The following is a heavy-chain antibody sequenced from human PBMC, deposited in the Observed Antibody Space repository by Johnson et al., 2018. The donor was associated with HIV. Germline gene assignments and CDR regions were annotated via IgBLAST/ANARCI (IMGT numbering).Heavy chain of an antibody. CDR2: IKQDGSEK. J-gene: IGHJ3*02. D-gene: IGHD6-6*01. Sequence: VQLVESGGGLVKPGGSLRLSCAASGFTFSSYWMSWVRQAPGKGLEWVANIKQDGSEKYYGDSVKGGFTISRDNAKNSLYLQMNSLRAEDTAVYYCALEYSSSRGAFDIWGQGTMVTVSS. CDR3: ALEYSSSRGAFDI. CDR1: GFTFSSYW. V-gene: IGHV3-7*05.